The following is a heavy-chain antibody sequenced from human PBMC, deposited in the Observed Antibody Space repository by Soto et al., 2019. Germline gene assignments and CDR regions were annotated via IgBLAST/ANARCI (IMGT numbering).Heavy chain of an antibody. J-gene: IGHJ4*02. CDR2: INPSGGST. CDR3: ERAATHNYDFCSGDLY. CDR1: GYTFTSYY. Sequence: ASVKVSCKASGYTFTSYYMHWVRQAPGQGLEWMGIINPSGGSTSYAQKFQGRVTMTRDTSTSTVYMELSSLRSEDTAVYYCERAATHNYDFCSGDLYWGQGTLVTVSS. D-gene: IGHD3-3*01. V-gene: IGHV1-46*01.